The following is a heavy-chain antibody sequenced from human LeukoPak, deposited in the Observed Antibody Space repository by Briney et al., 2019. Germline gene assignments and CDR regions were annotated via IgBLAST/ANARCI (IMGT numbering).Heavy chain of an antibody. J-gene: IGHJ4*02. V-gene: IGHV1-18*04. CDR2: ISAYNGNT. CDR3: ARSQMDYFDY. D-gene: IGHD2-2*03. Sequence: ASVKVSCKASGYTFTGYYMHWVRQAPGQGLEWMGWISAYNGNTNYAQKLQGRVTMTTDTSTSTAYMELRSLRSDDTAVYYCARSQMDYFDYWGQGTLVTVSS. CDR1: GYTFTGYY.